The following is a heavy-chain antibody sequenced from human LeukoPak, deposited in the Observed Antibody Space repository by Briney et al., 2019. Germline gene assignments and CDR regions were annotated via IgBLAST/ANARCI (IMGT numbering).Heavy chain of an antibody. CDR3: ARWSPSF. J-gene: IGHJ4*02. Sequence: GGSLRLSCAASGFNFSSLVMHWVRQAPGRGLVWVSDINSAGSSINYADSVNGRFTISRDNVKNTLYLQMNSLRAEDTAVYFCARWSPSFWGQGTLVTVSS. V-gene: IGHV3-74*01. CDR1: GFNFSSLV. CDR2: INSAGSSI. D-gene: IGHD3-16*02.